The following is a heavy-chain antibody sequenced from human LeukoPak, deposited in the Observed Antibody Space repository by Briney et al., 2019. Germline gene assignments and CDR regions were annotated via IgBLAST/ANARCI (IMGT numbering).Heavy chain of an antibody. V-gene: IGHV3-23*01. D-gene: IGHD6-19*01. CDR1: GFTFSSYG. Sequence: GGSLRLSCAASGFTFSSYGMSWVRQAPGRGLEWVSAISGSGRSTYYADSVKGRFTISRDNSKNTLYLQMNTLRAEDTAVYYCAKAYTRSITSGWYLDYWGQGTLVTVSS. J-gene: IGHJ4*02. CDR3: AKAYTRSITSGWYLDY. CDR2: ISGSGRST.